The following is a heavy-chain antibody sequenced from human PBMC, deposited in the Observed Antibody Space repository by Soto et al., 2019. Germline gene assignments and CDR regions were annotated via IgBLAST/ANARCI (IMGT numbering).Heavy chain of an antibody. D-gene: IGHD5-18*01. CDR3: ARVSGYSYGYWRGSNCSDP. CDR2: TYYRPKWYN. J-gene: IGHJ5*02. CDR1: GDSVSSNSDA. Sequence: PSQTLSLTCAISGDSVSSNSDAWNWIRQSPSRGLEWLGRTYYRPKWYNDYAVSVKSRITINPDTSKNQFSLQLNSVTPEDTAVYYCARVSGYSYGYWRGSNCSDPWAQGTLVPLSS. V-gene: IGHV6-1*01.